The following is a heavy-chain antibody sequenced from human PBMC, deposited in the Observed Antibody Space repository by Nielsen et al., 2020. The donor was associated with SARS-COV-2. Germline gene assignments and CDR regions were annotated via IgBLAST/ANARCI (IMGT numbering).Heavy chain of an antibody. V-gene: IGHV3-11*01. D-gene: IGHD1-26*01. Sequence: GESLKISCAASGFTFSDYYMSWIRQAPGKGLEWVSYISSSGSTIYYADSVKGRFTISRDNAKNSLYLQMNSLRAEDTAVYYCAKVGYSGSYFFYYYYMDVWGKGTTVTVSS. CDR2: ISSSGSTI. CDR1: GFTFSDYY. CDR3: AKVGYSGSYFFYYYYMDV. J-gene: IGHJ6*03.